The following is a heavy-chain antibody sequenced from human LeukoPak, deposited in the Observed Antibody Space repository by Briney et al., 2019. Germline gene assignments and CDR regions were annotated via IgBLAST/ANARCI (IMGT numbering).Heavy chain of an antibody. D-gene: IGHD3-22*01. V-gene: IGHV1-69*13. CDR2: IIPIFGTA. J-gene: IGHJ4*02. CDR3: ARHYYDSSAPES. CDR1: GGTFSSYA. Sequence: ASVKVSCKASGGTFSSYAISWVRQAPGQGLEWMGGIIPIFGTANYAQKFQGRVTITADESTSTAYMELSSLRSEDTAVYYCARHYYDSSAPESWGQGTLVTVSS.